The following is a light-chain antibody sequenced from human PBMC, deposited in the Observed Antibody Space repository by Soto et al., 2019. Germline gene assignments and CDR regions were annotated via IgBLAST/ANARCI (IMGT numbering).Light chain of an antibody. CDR1: QGISSY. CDR3: QHYDNLLLT. Sequence: DIQMTQSPSSLSASVGDRVTITCQASQGISSYLNWYQKKPGQAPKLLIYHAFSLEAGVPSRFSGSGSGTHFTFTISSLQPEDIATYYCQHYDNLLLTFGGGTKVEIK. V-gene: IGKV1-33*01. J-gene: IGKJ4*01. CDR2: HAF.